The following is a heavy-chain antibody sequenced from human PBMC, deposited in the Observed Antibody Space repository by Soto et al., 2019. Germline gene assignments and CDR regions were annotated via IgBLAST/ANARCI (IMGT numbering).Heavy chain of an antibody. J-gene: IGHJ6*02. CDR1: GYSFTSYW. CDR3: ARVSGYSSSYYYYYYGMDV. Sequence: GESLKISCKGSGYSFTSYWIGWVRQMPGKGLEWMGIIYPGDSDTRYSPSFQGQVTISADKYISTAYLQWSSLKASDTAMYYCARVSGYSSSYYYYYYGMDVWGQGTTVTVSS. D-gene: IGHD6-6*01. V-gene: IGHV5-51*01. CDR2: IYPGDSDT.